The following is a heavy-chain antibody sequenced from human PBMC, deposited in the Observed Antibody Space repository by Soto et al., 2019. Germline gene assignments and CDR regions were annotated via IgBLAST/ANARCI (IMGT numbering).Heavy chain of an antibody. V-gene: IGHV1-3*01. J-gene: IGHJ4*02. D-gene: IGHD2-15*01. CDR3: ARVEYCSGGSCYLIDY. Sequence: SVKVSCKASGYTFTSYAMHWVRQAPGQRLEWMGWINAGNGNTKYSQKFQGRVTITRDTSASTAYMELSSLRSEDTAVYYCARVEYCSGGSCYLIDYWGQGTLVTVSS. CDR1: GYTFTSYA. CDR2: INAGNGNT.